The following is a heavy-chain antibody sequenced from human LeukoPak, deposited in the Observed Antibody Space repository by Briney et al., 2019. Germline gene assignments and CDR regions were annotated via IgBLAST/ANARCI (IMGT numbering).Heavy chain of an antibody. V-gene: IGHV4-39*01. CDR3: ARHGSAAAREFDY. Sequence: SETLSLTCTVSGGSISSSSYYWGWIRQPPGKGLEWIGSIYYSGSTYYNPSLKSRVTISVDTSKNQFSLKLSSVTAADTAVYYCARHGSAAAREFDYWGQGTLITVSS. J-gene: IGHJ4*02. CDR2: IYYSGST. D-gene: IGHD6-13*01. CDR1: GGSISSSSYY.